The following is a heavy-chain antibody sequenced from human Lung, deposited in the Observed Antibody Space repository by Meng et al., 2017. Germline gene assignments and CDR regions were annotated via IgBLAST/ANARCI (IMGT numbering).Heavy chain of an antibody. CDR2: INHSWST. V-gene: IGHV4-34*01. CDR3: ARGPTTMAHDFDY. D-gene: IGHD4-11*01. Sequence: QVQLQQGGAGLLKPSETLSLTCVVSGGSFSDYYWSWIRQPPGKGLEWIGEINHSWSTNYNPSLESRATISVDTSQNNLSLKLSSVTAADSAVYYCARGPTTMAHDFDYWGQGTLVTASS. CDR1: GGSFSDYY. J-gene: IGHJ4*02.